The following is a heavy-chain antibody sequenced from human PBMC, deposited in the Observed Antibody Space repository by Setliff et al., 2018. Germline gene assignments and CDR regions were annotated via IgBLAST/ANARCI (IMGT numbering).Heavy chain of an antibody. Sequence: SETLSLTCSLSGDFISSGSYYWSWIRQPPGKGLEWIGHIYYSGTTNYNASLKNRVSISVDTSKNHFSLKLNSVTAADTAVYYCARVGSSSWYGGGFDIWGQGTMVTVSS. CDR2: IYYSGTT. V-gene: IGHV4-61*03. D-gene: IGHD6-13*01. CDR3: ARVGSSSWYGGGFDI. J-gene: IGHJ3*02. CDR1: GDFISSGSYY.